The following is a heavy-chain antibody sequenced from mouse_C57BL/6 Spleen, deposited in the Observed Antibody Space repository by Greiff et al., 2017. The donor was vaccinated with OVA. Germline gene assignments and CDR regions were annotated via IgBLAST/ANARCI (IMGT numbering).Heavy chain of an antibody. CDR3: ARGNWDGDY. CDR1: GYTFTDYY. D-gene: IGHD4-1*01. J-gene: IGHJ2*01. Sequence: VHVKQSGPVLVKPGASVKMSCKASGYTFTDYYMNWVKQSHGKSLEWIGVINPYNGGTSYNQKFKGKATLTVDKSSSTAYMELNSLTSEDSAVYYCARGNWDGDYWGQGTTLTVSS. V-gene: IGHV1-19*01. CDR2: INPYNGGT.